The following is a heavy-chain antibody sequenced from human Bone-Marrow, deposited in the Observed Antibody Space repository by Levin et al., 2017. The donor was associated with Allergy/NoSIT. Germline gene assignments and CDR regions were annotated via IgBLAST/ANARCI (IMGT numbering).Heavy chain of an antibody. Sequence: SCAASGFTFSSYAMSWVRQAPGKGLEWVSAISGSGGSTYYADSVKGRFTISRDNSKNTLYLQMNSLRAEDTAVYYCDVTPEIAAAGKGIFDYWGQGTLVTVSS. CDR3: DVTPEIAAAGKGIFDY. CDR2: ISGSGGST. CDR1: GFTFSSYA. V-gene: IGHV3-23*01. J-gene: IGHJ4*02. D-gene: IGHD6-13*01.